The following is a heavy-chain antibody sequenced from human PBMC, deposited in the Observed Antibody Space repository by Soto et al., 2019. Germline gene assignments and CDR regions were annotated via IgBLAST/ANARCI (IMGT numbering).Heavy chain of an antibody. V-gene: IGHV3-48*01. J-gene: IGHJ6*03. D-gene: IGHD3-22*01. CDR1: GFIISGYA. CDR2: ISSSSSAI. CDR3: AGDQSRGSNFYYYMDV. Sequence: EVQLVESGGGLVPPGGPLRLSGSASGFIISGYALNWVRQAPGKGPEWVSYISSSSSAIDYAGSVKGRFSISRDNGKNSLYLQMNSLRAEDTAVYYCAGDQSRGSNFYYYMDVWGKGTTVTFSS.